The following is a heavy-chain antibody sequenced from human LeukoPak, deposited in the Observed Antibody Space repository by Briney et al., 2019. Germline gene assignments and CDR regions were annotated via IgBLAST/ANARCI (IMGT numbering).Heavy chain of an antibody. Sequence: PGRSLRLSCAASGFTFSSYAMNWVRQAPGKGLEWVAVISYDGSNKYYADSVKGRFTISRDNSKNTLYLQMNSLRAEDTAVYYCARDKLTYYDFWSGYYRNWFDPWGQGTLVTVSS. CDR3: ARDKLTYYDFWSGYYRNWFDP. J-gene: IGHJ5*02. CDR2: ISYDGSNK. V-gene: IGHV3-30-3*01. CDR1: GFTFSSYA. D-gene: IGHD3-3*01.